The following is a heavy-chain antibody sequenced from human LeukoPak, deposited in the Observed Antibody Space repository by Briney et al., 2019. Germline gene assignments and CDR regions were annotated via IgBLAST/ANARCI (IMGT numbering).Heavy chain of an antibody. D-gene: IGHD3-16*01. Sequence: GGSLRLSCAASGFSFSDYHMNWIRQTPGKGLDWVSYISSSGSTIYYADSVKGRFTISRDNAKNSLYLQMNSLRAEDTAVYYCARDPGGVYTNSHNCDYWGQGTLVTVSS. V-gene: IGHV3-11*04. CDR2: ISSSGSTI. CDR1: GFSFSDYH. CDR3: ARDPGGVYTNSHNCDY. J-gene: IGHJ4*02.